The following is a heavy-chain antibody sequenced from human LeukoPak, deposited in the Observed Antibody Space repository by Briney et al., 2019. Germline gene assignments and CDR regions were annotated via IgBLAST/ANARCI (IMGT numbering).Heavy chain of an antibody. D-gene: IGHD3-16*01. J-gene: IGHJ5*02. V-gene: IGHV1-2*02. CDR2: INPNSGGT. CDR3: AREITGDWFDP. Sequence: ASVKVSCKASGYTFTGYYMHWVRQAPGQGLEWMGCINPNSGGTNYAQKFQGRVTMTRDTSISTAYMELSRLRSDDTAMYYCAREITGDWFDPWGQGTLVTVSS. CDR1: GYTFTGYY.